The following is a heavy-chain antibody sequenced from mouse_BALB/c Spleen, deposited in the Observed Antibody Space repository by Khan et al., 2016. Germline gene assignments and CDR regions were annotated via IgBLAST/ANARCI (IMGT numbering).Heavy chain of an antibody. CDR2: INSNGGTT. Sequence: EVQLLESGGGLVQPGGSLKLSCAASGFTFSSYGMSWIRQIPDKRLELVAIINSNGGTTYYPDSVKGRFTISRDNAKNALYLQMSSLKSEDTAMYYCARDLQFAYWGQGTQVTVSA. CDR1: GFTFSSYG. J-gene: IGHJ3*01. V-gene: IGHV5-6-3*01. CDR3: ARDLQFAY.